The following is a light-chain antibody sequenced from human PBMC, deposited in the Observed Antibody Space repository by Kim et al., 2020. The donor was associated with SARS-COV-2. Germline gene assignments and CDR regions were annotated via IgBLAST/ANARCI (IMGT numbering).Light chain of an antibody. Sequence: ASVGDRVTISFRASQGISSYLASYQQKPGKAPKLLFYAASTLQSGVPSRFSGSGSGTDFTLTISSLQPEDFATYYCQQLNSYPITFGQGTRLEIK. J-gene: IGKJ5*01. CDR3: QQLNSYPIT. CDR1: QGISSY. V-gene: IGKV1-9*01. CDR2: AAS.